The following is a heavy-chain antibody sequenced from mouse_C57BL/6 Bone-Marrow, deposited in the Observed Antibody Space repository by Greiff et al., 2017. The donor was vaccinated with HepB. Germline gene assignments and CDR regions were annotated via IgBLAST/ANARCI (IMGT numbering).Heavy chain of an antibody. Sequence: EVQLQESGGDLVKPGGSLKLSCAASGFTFSSYGMSWVRQTPDKRLEWVATISSGGSYTYYPDSVKGRFTISRNNAKNTLYLHMSSLKSEDTAMYYCASNGSSGYPDYWGQGTTLTVSS. V-gene: IGHV5-6*01. D-gene: IGHD3-2*02. CDR3: ASNGSSGYPDY. J-gene: IGHJ2*01. CDR2: ISSGGSYT. CDR1: GFTFSSYG.